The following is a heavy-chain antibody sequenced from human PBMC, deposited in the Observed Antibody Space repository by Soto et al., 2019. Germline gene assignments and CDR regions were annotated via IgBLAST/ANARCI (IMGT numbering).Heavy chain of an antibody. Sequence: SGPTLVNPTQTLTLTCTFSGFSLSTSGMCVSWIRQPPGKALEWLARIDWDDDKYYSTSLKTRLTISKDTSKNQVVLTMTNMDPVDTATYYCARISYRDDFWSGYPPYYMDVWGKGTKVTVSS. D-gene: IGHD3-3*01. J-gene: IGHJ6*03. V-gene: IGHV2-70*11. CDR1: GFSLSTSGMC. CDR2: IDWDDDK. CDR3: ARISYRDDFWSGYPPYYMDV.